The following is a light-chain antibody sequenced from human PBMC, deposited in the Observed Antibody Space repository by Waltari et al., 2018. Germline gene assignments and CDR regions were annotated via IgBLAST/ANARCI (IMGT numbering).Light chain of an antibody. V-gene: IGKV1-13*02. CDR2: DAS. CDR1: QGISSA. J-gene: IGKJ4*01. CDR3: QQFNSYPHP. Sequence: AIQLTQSPSSLSASVGDRVTITCRASQGISSALAWYQQKPGKAPKLLIYDASSLESGVPSRFSGSRSGTDFTFNSSRLQPEDFATYYCQQFNSYPHPFGGGTKVEIK.